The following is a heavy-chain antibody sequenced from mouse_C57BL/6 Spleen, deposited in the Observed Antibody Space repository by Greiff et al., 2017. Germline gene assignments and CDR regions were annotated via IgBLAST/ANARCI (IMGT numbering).Heavy chain of an antibody. CDR1: GFSLTSYG. Sequence: VQGVESGPGLVAPSQSLSITCTVSGFSLTSYGVHWVRQPPGKGLEWLVVIWSDGSTTYNSALKSRLSTCTDNSKSHVFLKMHSLQTDDTAMYYGARHEGLGFAYWGQGTLVTVSA. CDR3: ARHEGLGFAY. J-gene: IGHJ3*01. CDR2: IWSDGST. V-gene: IGHV2-6-1*01.